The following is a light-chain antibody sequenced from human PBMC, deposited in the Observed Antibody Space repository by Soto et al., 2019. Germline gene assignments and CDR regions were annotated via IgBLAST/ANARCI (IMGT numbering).Light chain of an antibody. J-gene: IGKJ1*01. CDR1: QSIGTS. V-gene: IGKV1-5*03. CDR2: EAS. CDR3: QQYRHMRT. Sequence: DLQMTQSPSTLSASVGDRVTIACRASQSIGTSLAWYQQKAGKAPKLLIYEASNWESGVPSRFSGSGSGTEFTLTISSLQPDDFATYSCQQYRHMRTFGQGTKVEI.